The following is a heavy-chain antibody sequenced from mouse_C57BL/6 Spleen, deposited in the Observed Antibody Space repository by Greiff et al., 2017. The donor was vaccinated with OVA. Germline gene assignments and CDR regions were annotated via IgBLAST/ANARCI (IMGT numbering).Heavy chain of an antibody. V-gene: IGHV1-55*01. CDR2: IYPGSGST. CDR3: ARELMVTTYYYAMDY. Sequence: VQLQQPGAELVKPGASVKMSCKASGYTFTSYWITWVKQRPGQGLEWIGDIYPGSGSTNYNEKFKSKATLTVDTSSSTAYMQLSSLTSEDSAVYYCARELMVTTYYYAMDYWGQGTSVTVSS. CDR1: GYTFTSYW. D-gene: IGHD2-2*01. J-gene: IGHJ4*01.